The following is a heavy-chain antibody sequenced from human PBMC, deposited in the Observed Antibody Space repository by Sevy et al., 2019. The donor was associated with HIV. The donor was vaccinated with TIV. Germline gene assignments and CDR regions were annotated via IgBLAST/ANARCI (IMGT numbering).Heavy chain of an antibody. CDR1: GFTFSSYA. CDR3: AKGDNWNDAKDY. V-gene: IGHV3-23*01. D-gene: IGHD1-20*01. J-gene: IGHJ4*02. Sequence: GRSLRLSCAASGFTFSSYAMSWVRQAPGKGLEWVSAISGSGGSTYYADSVKGRFTISRDNSKNTLYLQMNSLRAEDTAVYYCAKGDNWNDAKDYLGQGTLVTVSS. CDR2: ISGSGGST.